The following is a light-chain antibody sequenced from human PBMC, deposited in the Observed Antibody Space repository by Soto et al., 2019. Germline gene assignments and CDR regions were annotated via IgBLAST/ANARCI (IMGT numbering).Light chain of an antibody. CDR1: QTIGRNY. CDR3: QQYASSPLLT. J-gene: IGKJ4*01. CDR2: STS. Sequence: EIVLTQYPGTLSLSPGETATLSCRASQTIGRNYLAWYQQKPGQAPRLLIFSTSTRATGIPERFSGGGSGTDFTLSISRLEPEDFAVYYCQQYASSPLLTFGGGTKVEIK. V-gene: IGKV3-20*01.